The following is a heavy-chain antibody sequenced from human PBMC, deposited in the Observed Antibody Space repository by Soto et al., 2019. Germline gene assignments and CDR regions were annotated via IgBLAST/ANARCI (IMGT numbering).Heavy chain of an antibody. CDR1: GFSFSSSA. CDR3: ARRGPDHCDRSGYYYFDY. D-gene: IGHD3-22*01. CDR2: ISHDETIN. Sequence: QVQLVESGGGVVQPGRSLRLSCVVSGFSFSSSAMHWVRQAPGKGLEWVAAISHDETINYCADSVKGRFTTSRDNSKNTLYLQMNSLRAEDTAVYYCARRGPDHCDRSGYYYFDYWGQGTLVTVSS. J-gene: IGHJ4*02. V-gene: IGHV3-30-3*01.